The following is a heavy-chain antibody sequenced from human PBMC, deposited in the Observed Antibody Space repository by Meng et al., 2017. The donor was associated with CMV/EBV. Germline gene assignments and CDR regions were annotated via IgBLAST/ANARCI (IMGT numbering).Heavy chain of an antibody. CDR3: ARDFSGYDFNY. V-gene: IGHV3-48*04. J-gene: IGHJ4*02. D-gene: IGHD5-12*01. CDR1: GFTFSSHS. Sequence: ESLKTLRSASGFTFSSHSINWVRQAPGKGPEWVSYISSSSSTIYYAESVKGRFTITRDNAKNSLYLQMNSLRAEDTDVYYCARDFSGYDFNYWGQGTLVTVAS. CDR2: ISSSSSTI.